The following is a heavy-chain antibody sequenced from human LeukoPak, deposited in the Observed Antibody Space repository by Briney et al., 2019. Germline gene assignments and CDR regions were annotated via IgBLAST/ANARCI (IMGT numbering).Heavy chain of an antibody. D-gene: IGHD2-2*01. J-gene: IGHJ6*03. CDR3: ARGGVVPAAIRPYYMDV. Sequence: GGSLRLSCAASGFTFSSYSMNWVRQAPGKGLEWVSYISSSSSTIYYADSVKGRFTISRDNAKNSLYLQMNSLRAEDTAVYYCARGGVVPAAIRPYYMDVWGKGTTVTVSS. CDR1: GFTFSSYS. CDR2: ISSSSSTI. V-gene: IGHV3-48*01.